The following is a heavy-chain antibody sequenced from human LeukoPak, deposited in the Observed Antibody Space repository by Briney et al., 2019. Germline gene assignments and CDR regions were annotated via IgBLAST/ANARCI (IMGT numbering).Heavy chain of an antibody. Sequence: LPGGPLRLSCAASGFTFDDYAMHWVRQAPGKGLEWVSLISGDGGSTYYADSVKGRLTISRDNSKNSLYLQMNSLRTEDTALYYCASLGYDFWSGYYRSYYYYYYMDVWGKGTTVTVSS. V-gene: IGHV3-43*02. J-gene: IGHJ6*03. D-gene: IGHD3-3*01. CDR1: GFTFDDYA. CDR3: ASLGYDFWSGYYRSYYYYYYMDV. CDR2: ISGDGGST.